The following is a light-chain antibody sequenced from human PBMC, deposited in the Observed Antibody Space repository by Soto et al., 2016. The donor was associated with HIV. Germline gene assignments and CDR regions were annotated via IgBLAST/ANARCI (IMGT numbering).Light chain of an antibody. Sequence: SYELTQPPSVSVSPGQTASITCSGDKLGNKYVCWYQQKPGQSPVLVIYQDTKRPSGIPERFSGSNSGNTATLTISETQAMDEADYYCQAWDSSTVVFGGGTKLTVL. V-gene: IGLV3-1*01. CDR1: KLGNKY. CDR3: QAWDSSTVV. CDR2: QDT. J-gene: IGLJ2*01.